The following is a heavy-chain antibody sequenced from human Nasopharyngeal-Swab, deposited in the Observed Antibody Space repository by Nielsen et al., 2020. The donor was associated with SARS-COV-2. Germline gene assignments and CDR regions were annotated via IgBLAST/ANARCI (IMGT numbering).Heavy chain of an antibody. CDR1: GSTSSSYA. Sequence: GGSLRPSCAASGSTSSSYAMSWVRQAPGKGLEWVSAISGSGGRTYHADSVKGRFTIPRDNSKNTLYLQMNSLRAEDTAVYYCAKSSSTPYGMDVWGQGTTVTVSS. CDR3: AKSSSTPYGMDV. V-gene: IGHV3-23*01. J-gene: IGHJ6*02. CDR2: ISGSGGRT.